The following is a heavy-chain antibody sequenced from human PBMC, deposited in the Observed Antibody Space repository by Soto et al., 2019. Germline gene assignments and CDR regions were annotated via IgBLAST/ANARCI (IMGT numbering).Heavy chain of an antibody. Sequence: GGSLRLSCAASGFTFSSYSMNWVRQAPGKGLEWVSSISSSSSYIYYADSVKGRFTISRDNAKNSLYLQMNSLRAEDTAVYYCAREYKGDIISWFAFDIWGQGTMVTVSS. V-gene: IGHV3-21*01. CDR1: GFTFSSYS. CDR3: AREYKGDIISWFAFDI. D-gene: IGHD5-12*01. J-gene: IGHJ3*02. CDR2: ISSSSSYI.